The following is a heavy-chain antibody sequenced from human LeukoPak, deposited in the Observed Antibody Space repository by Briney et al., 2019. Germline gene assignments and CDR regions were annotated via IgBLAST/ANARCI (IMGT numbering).Heavy chain of an antibody. Sequence: PGGSLRLSCAASEFTFSSYAMSWVRQAPGKGLEWVSAISDSGGSTYYADSVKGRFTVSRDNSKNTMYLQMDSLRAEDTAVYYCARVAPESAVTWRYYYYYMDVWGKGTTVTVSS. J-gene: IGHJ6*03. D-gene: IGHD1-14*01. CDR1: EFTFSSYA. CDR3: ARVAPESAVTWRYYYYYMDV. CDR2: ISDSGGST. V-gene: IGHV3-23*01.